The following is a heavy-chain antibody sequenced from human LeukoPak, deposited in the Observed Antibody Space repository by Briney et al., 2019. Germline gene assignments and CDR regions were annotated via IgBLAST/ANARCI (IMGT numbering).Heavy chain of an antibody. V-gene: IGHV1-8*01. J-gene: IGHJ4*02. D-gene: IGHD6-13*01. Sequence: GWMNPNSGNTGYAQKFQGRVTMTRNTSISTAYMELSSLRSEDTAVYYCARGPSLGIAASSYWGQGTLVTVSS. CDR2: MNPNSGNT. CDR3: ARGPSLGIAASSY.